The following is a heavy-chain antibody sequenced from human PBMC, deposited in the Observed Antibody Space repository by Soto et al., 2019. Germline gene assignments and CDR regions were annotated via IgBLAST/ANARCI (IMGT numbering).Heavy chain of an antibody. J-gene: IGHJ6*02. CDR1: GGSISSSSYY. CDR3: ARQSYGMDV. V-gene: IGHV4-39*01. Sequence: QLQLQESGPGLVKPSETLSLTCTVSGGSISSSSYYWGWIRQPPGKGLEWIGSIYYSGSTYYNPSLKSRVPISVHPSKNHFSLTLSSGTAADTAVYYCARQSYGMDVWGQGTTVTVSS. CDR2: IYYSGST.